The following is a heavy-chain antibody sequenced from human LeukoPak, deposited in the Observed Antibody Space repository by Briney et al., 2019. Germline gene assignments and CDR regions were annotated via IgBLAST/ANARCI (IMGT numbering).Heavy chain of an antibody. CDR3: ARDRNAPAKYFFDN. D-gene: IGHD1-1*01. CDR2: ISSSTSYT. V-gene: IGHV3-11*06. J-gene: IGHJ4*02. Sequence: GGSLRLSCAASGFTFSDYYMSWIRQAPGKGLEWISYISSSTSYTNYADSVKGRFTISRDNAKNSLYLQMNSLRAEDTAVYYCARDRNAPAKYFFDNWGQGTLVTVSS. CDR1: GFTFSDYY.